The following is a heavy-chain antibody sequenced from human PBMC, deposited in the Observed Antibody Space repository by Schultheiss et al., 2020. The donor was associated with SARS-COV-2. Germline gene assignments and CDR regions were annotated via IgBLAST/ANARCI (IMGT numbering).Heavy chain of an antibody. D-gene: IGHD5-18*01. Sequence: GESLKISCSASGFTFSSYAMHWVRQAPGKGLEWVSSISSSSSYIYYADSVKGRFTISRDNAKNSLYLQMNSLRAEDTAVYYCAKASGTAIRFDYWGQGTLVTVSS. CDR3: AKASGTAIRFDY. J-gene: IGHJ4*02. CDR2: ISSSSSYI. CDR1: GFTFSSYA. V-gene: IGHV3-21*04.